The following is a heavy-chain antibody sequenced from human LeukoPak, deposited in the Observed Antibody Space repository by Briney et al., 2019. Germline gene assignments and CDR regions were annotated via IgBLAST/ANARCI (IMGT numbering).Heavy chain of an antibody. D-gene: IGHD5-18*01. CDR2: IWYDGSNK. J-gene: IGHJ4*02. CDR3: AKGVQLWGFDY. Sequence: GGSLRLSCAASGFTFSSYGMHWVRQAPGKGLEWVAVIWYDGSNKYYADSVKGRFTISRDNSKNTLYLQMNSLRAEDTAVYYCAKGVQLWGFDYWGQGTLVTVSS. V-gene: IGHV3-33*06. CDR1: GFTFSSYG.